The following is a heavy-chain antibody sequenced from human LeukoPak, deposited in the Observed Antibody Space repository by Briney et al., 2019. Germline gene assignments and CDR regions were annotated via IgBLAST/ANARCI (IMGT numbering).Heavy chain of an antibody. V-gene: IGHV5-51*01. CDR3: ARHGRYSSGWYEIY. D-gene: IGHD6-19*01. J-gene: IGHJ1*01. CDR2: IYPGDSDT. Sequence: GESLKISCKGSGYSFTSYWIGWVRPMPGEGLEWIGIIYPGDSDTRYSPSFQGQVTISADNSISTAYLQWSSLKASDTAMYYCARHGRYSSGWYEIYWGQGTLVTVSS. CDR1: GYSFTSYW.